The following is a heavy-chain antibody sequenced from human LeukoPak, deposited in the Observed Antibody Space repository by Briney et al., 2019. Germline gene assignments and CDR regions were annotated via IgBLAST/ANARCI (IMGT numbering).Heavy chain of an antibody. V-gene: IGHV4-59*11. CDR2: IYYSGST. CDR3: ARVSIGAPSYFDY. Sequence: SETLSLTCTVSGGPISRHYWSWIRQPPGKGLEGIGYIYYSGSTNYNPSLKSRVTISVDTSKNQFSLKLSSVTAADTAVYYCARVSIGAPSYFDYWGQGTLVTVSS. J-gene: IGHJ4*02. CDR1: GGPISRHY. D-gene: IGHD2/OR15-2a*01.